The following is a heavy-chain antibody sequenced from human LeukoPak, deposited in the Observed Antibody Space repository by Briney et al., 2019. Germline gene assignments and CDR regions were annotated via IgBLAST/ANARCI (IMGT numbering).Heavy chain of an antibody. CDR2: IYYSGST. CDR1: GGSISSSSYY. V-gene: IGHV4-39*07. D-gene: IGHD5-18*01. J-gene: IGHJ4*02. CDR3: ARGRGDTAMARLTFDY. Sequence: SETLSLTCTVSGGSISSSSYYWGWIRQPPGKGLEWIGSIYYSGSTYYNPSLKSRVTISVDTSKNQFSLKLSSVTAADTAVYYCARGRGDTAMARLTFDYWGQGTLVTVSS.